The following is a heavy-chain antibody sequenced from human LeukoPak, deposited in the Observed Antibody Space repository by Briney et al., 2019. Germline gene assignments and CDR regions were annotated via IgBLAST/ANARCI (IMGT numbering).Heavy chain of an antibody. D-gene: IGHD3-10*01. J-gene: IGHJ4*02. CDR1: GFTVSSNY. CDR3: TTDGLYYSGVLDY. Sequence: GGSLRLSCAASGFTVSSNYMSWVRQAPGKGLEWVSDISGNGDITYYADSVKGRFTISRDNSKNTLYLQMNSLKTEDTAVYYCTTDGLYYSGVLDYWGQGTLVTVSP. CDR2: ISGNGDIT. V-gene: IGHV3-23*01.